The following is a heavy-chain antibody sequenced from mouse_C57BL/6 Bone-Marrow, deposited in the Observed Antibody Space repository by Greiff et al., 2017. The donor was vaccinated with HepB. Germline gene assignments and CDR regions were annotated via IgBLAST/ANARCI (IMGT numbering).Heavy chain of an antibody. Sequence: QVQLKQSGAELVRPGASVTLSCKASGYTFTDYEMHWVKQTPVHGLEWIGAIDPETGGTAYNQKFKGKAILTADKSSSTAYMELRSLTSEDSAVYYCTRSDDGHYRYWFAYWGQGTRVTVSA. V-gene: IGHV1-15*01. CDR1: GYTFTDYE. D-gene: IGHD2-3*01. CDR2: IDPETGGT. CDR3: TRSDDGHYRYWFAY. J-gene: IGHJ3*01.